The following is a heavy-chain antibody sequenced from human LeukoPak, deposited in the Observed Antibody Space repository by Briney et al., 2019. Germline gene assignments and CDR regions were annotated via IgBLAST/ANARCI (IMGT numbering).Heavy chain of an antibody. CDR1: GGSIRNYY. CDR3: ARVKSSVSGPYSSFDY. V-gene: IGHV4-59*01. J-gene: IGHJ4*02. CDR2: IYYSGST. Sequence: PSETLSLTCTVSGGSIRNYYWSWIRQPPGKGLEWLGYIYYSGSTNYNPSLKSRVTISVDTSENQSSLKLSSVTAADTAVYYCARVKSSVSGPYSSFDYWGQGTLVTVSS. D-gene: IGHD6-19*01.